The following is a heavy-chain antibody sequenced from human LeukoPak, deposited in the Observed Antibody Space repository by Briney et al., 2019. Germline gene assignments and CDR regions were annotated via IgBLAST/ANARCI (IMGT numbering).Heavy chain of an antibody. J-gene: IGHJ4*02. CDR2: IYHSGST. CDR3: ARAGGWYYCSGSYYFDY. CDR1: RGSLSSGGYS. D-gene: IGHD3-10*01. Sequence: SETLSLTCAVSRGSLSSGGYSWSWIRQPPGKGLEWIGYIYHSGSTYYNPSLKSRVTILVDRSKNQFSLKLSSVTAADTAVYYSARAGGWYYCSGSYYFDYWGQGTLVTVSS. V-gene: IGHV4-30-2*01.